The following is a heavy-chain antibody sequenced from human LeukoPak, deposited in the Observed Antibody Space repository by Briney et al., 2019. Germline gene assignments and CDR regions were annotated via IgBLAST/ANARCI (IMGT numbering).Heavy chain of an antibody. CDR3: ARGGYYDILTGYSFYGMDV. CDR2: ISNDGSNR. V-gene: IGHV3-33*08. D-gene: IGHD3-9*01. J-gene: IGHJ6*02. CDR1: GFTVSSNY. Sequence: GGSLRLSCAASGFTVSSNYMSWVRQAPGKGLEWVAVISNDGSNRYNADSVKGRFTISRDNSKKTLYLQMNSLRAEDSAVYYCARGGYYDILTGYSFYGMDVWGQGTTVTVSS.